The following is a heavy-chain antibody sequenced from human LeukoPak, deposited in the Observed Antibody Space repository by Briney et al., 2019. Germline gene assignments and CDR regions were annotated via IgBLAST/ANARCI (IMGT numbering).Heavy chain of an antibody. J-gene: IGHJ4*02. CDR2: IYYSGST. CDR1: GGSISSYY. D-gene: IGHD4-17*01. Sequence: PSETLSLTCTVSGGSISSYYWSWIRQPPGKGLEWIGYIYYSGSTNYNPSLKSRVTISVDTSKNQFSLKLSSVTAADTAVYYCARQSTTVTSHFDYWGQGTLVTVSS. V-gene: IGHV4-59*08. CDR3: ARQSTTVTSHFDY.